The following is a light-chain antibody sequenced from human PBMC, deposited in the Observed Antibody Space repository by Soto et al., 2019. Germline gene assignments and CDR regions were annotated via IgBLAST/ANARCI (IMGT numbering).Light chain of an antibody. V-gene: IGLV2-8*01. J-gene: IGLJ2*01. CDR1: SSDVGGYNY. CDR3: SAYAGSSTWV. Sequence: QSAPTQPPSASGSPGQSVTFSCTGTSSDVGGYNYVSWYQQYPGKAPKLMIYMVYKRHSGVPDRFSGSKSGNTASLTVSGLQPEDEADYYCSAYAGSSTWVFGGGTKLTVL. CDR2: MVY.